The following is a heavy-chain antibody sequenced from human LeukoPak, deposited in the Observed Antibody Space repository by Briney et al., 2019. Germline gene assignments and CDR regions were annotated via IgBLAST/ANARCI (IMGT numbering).Heavy chain of an antibody. CDR3: ARDRTSSSPTPLYYYYGMDV. CDR2: INQDRSEK. V-gene: IGHV3-7*01. D-gene: IGHD6-6*01. CDR1: GFTFSSYW. J-gene: IGHJ6*02. Sequence: GGSLRLSCAASGFTFSSYWMSWVRQAPGKGLEWVANINQDRSEKCYVDSVKGRFTISRDNSKNTLYLQMNSLRAEDTAVYYCARDRTSSSPTPLYYYYGMDVWGQGTTVAVSS.